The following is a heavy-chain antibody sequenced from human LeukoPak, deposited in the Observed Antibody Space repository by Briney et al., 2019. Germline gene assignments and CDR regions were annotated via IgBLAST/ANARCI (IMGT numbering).Heavy chain of an antibody. J-gene: IGHJ4*02. CDR3: ARGQGYSYGY. CDR1: GVSFRCYY. CDR2: INHSGST. V-gene: IGHV4-34*01. Sequence: PAETLSLTCAVYGVSFRCYYWIWIRQPPGKGLEWIGEINHSGSTNYTPSLKTRVTISVDTSKHLFSLTLSSVTAAHTAVFYCARGQGYSYGYWGQGTLVNVSS. D-gene: IGHD5-18*01.